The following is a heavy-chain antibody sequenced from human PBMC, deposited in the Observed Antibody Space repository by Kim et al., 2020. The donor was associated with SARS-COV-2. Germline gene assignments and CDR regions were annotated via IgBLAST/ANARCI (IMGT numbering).Heavy chain of an antibody. CDR2: ISSSSSTI. V-gene: IGHV3-48*04. CDR3: AGTVRITFGGGYYYYGMDV. Sequence: GGSLRLSCAASGFTFSSYSMNWVRQAPGKGLEWVSYISSSSSTIYYADSVKGRFTISRDNAKNSLYLQMNSLRAEDTAVYYCAGTVRITFGGGYYYYGMDVWGQGTTVTVSS. D-gene: IGHD3-16*01. CDR1: GFTFSSYS. J-gene: IGHJ6*02.